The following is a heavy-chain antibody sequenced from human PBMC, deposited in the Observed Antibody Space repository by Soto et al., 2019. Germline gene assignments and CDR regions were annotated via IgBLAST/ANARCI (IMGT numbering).Heavy chain of an antibody. D-gene: IGHD4-17*01. Sequence: LSLTCAASGFTFSSYWMSWVRQAPGKGLEWVANIKQDGSEKYYVDSVKGRFTISRDNAKNSLYLQMNSLRAEDTAVYYCARASDYGDSSLDYWGQGTLVTVSS. V-gene: IGHV3-7*01. J-gene: IGHJ4*02. CDR1: GFTFSSYW. CDR2: IKQDGSEK. CDR3: ARASDYGDSSLDY.